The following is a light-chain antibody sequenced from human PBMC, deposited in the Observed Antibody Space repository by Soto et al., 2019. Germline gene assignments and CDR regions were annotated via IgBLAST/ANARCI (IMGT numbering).Light chain of an antibody. Sequence: QSVLTQPPSASGSPGQSVTISCTGTSSDVGDYNYDSWYQQHPGKAPKLMIYEVSNRPSGVPDRFSGSKSGNTASLTVSGLQAEDEADYYCSSYAGSNNWVFGGGTKLTVL. CDR3: SSYAGSNNWV. CDR1: SSDVGDYNY. J-gene: IGLJ3*02. V-gene: IGLV2-8*01. CDR2: EVS.